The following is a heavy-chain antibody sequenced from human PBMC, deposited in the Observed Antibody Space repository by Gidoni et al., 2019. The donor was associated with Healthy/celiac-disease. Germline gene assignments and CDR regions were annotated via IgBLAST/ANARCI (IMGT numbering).Heavy chain of an antibody. CDR2: INHSGST. V-gene: IGHV4-34*01. Sequence: QVQLQQWGAGLLKPSETLSLTCAVYGGSFSGYYWSWIRQPPGKGLEWIGEINHSGSTNYNPSLKSRVTISVDTSKNQFSLKLSSVTAADTAVYYCASGGTNGWKYFDYWGQGTLVTVSS. J-gene: IGHJ4*02. CDR1: GGSFSGYY. CDR3: ASGGTNGWKYFDY. D-gene: IGHD2-8*01.